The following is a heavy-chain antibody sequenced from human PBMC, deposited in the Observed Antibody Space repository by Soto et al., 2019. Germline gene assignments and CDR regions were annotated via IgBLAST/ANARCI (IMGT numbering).Heavy chain of an antibody. Sequence: QVQLQQWGAGPLRPLETLSLTCGVSGGSFSGYYWAWIRQSPGKGLEWIGEINDRGSINYNPSLKSRVRISVDTSKNHYSPNLRSVTASDTAVYYCARDSHDILTAPPWVWYFELWGRGTLVTVSS. CDR3: ARDSHDILTAPPWVWYFEL. D-gene: IGHD3-9*01. CDR1: GGSFSGYY. V-gene: IGHV4-34*01. J-gene: IGHJ2*01. CDR2: INDRGSI.